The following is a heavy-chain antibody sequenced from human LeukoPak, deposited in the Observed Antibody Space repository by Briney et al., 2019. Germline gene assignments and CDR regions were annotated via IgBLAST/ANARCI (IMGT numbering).Heavy chain of an antibody. V-gene: IGHV1-46*01. CDR1: GYTFTSYY. J-gene: IGHJ4*02. CDR2: IDPSGGST. CDR3: ARGSTYCSSISCPMINCDY. D-gene: IGHD2-2*01. Sequence: ASVKVSCKASGYTFTSYYMHWVRQAPGQGLEWMGIIDPSGGSTRYPQKFQGRVTMTGDTSTSTVYMELSSLRFEDTAVYYCARGSTYCSSISCPMINCDYWGRRTLVTVSS.